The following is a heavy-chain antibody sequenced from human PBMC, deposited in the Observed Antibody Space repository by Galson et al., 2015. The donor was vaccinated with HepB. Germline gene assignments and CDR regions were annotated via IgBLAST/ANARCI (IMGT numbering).Heavy chain of an antibody. V-gene: IGHV3-11*06. CDR3: ARAYGGNPL. D-gene: IGHD4-23*01. CDR2: ISSSSSYT. CDR1: GFTVSINH. Sequence: SLRLSCAASGFTVSINHMSWIRQAPGKGLEWVSYISSSSSYTNYADSVKGRFTISRDNAKNSLYLQMNSLRAEDTAVYYCARAYGGNPLWGQGTLVTVSS. J-gene: IGHJ4*02.